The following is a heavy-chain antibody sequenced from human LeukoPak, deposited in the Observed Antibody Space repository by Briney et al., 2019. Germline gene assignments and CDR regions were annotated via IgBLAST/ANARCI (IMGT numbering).Heavy chain of an antibody. J-gene: IGHJ5*02. Sequence: GASVKVSCKASGYTFTSYDINWVRQATGQGLEWMGWMNPNSGNTGYAQKFQGRVTMTRNTSISTACMELGSLRSEDTAVYYCARGWYGSGSYYKANFPWFDPWGQGTLVTVSS. CDR1: GYTFTSYD. D-gene: IGHD3-10*01. V-gene: IGHV1-8*01. CDR2: MNPNSGNT. CDR3: ARGWYGSGSYYKANFPWFDP.